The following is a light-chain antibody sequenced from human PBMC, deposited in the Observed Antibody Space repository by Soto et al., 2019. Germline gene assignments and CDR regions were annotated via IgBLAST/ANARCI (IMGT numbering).Light chain of an antibody. Sequence: IVLTQSPATLSVSPGERATLSCRASQSVSSYLAWYQQKPGQAPRLLIYGASTRATGVPGRFSGSGSGTEFALTINSLQSEDFAVYYCQQYQKWPITFGQGTRLEIK. CDR1: QSVSSY. V-gene: IGKV3-15*01. J-gene: IGKJ5*01. CDR2: GAS. CDR3: QQYQKWPIT.